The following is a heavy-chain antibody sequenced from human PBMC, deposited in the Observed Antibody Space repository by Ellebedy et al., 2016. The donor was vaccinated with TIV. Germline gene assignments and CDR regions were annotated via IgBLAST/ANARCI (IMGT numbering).Heavy chain of an antibody. CDR2: IFPGDSAI. Sequence: GESLKISCKGSGYSFANYWIDWVRQMPGKGLEWMGIIFPGDSAIRYSPSFQGHVTISADKSISTAYLQWSSLKASDTAMYYCAKRRDGYNYLFDYWGQGTLVTVSS. D-gene: IGHD5-24*01. CDR3: AKRRDGYNYLFDY. J-gene: IGHJ4*02. CDR1: GYSFANYW. V-gene: IGHV5-51*01.